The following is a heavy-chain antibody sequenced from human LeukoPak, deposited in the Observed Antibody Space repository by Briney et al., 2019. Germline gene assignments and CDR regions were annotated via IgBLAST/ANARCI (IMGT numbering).Heavy chain of an antibody. V-gene: IGHV1-18*01. J-gene: IGHJ4*02. CDR1: VYTFTSYG. Sequence: PSEKVSCKAPVYTFTSYGISWVRQAPGQGLEWMGWISAYNGDTNYAQKPQGRVTMTTETSTNTPYLEMRSPVSDDTAVYYGARANRVVRGWYYFDYWGQGTLVTVSS. CDR2: ISAYNGDT. D-gene: IGHD3-10*01. CDR3: ARANRVVRGWYYFDY.